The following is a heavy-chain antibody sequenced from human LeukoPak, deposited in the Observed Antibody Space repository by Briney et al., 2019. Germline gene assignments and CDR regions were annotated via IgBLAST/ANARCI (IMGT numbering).Heavy chain of an antibody. Sequence: SETLSLTCTVSGGSISSYYWSWIRQPPGKGLEWIGYIYYSGSTNYNPSLKSRVTISVDTSKNQFSLKLSSVTAADTAVYCCARQGGPSGFDYWGQGTLVTVSS. CDR1: GGSISSYY. D-gene: IGHD1-1*01. V-gene: IGHV4-59*08. CDR3: ARQGGPSGFDY. CDR2: IYYSGST. J-gene: IGHJ4*02.